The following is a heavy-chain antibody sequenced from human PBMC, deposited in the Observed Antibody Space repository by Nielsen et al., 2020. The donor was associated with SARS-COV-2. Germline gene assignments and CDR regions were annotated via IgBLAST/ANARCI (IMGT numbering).Heavy chain of an antibody. Sequence: SETLSLTCSVSGDGGSIGDYFWTWIRQPPGKGLEWIGYVHHSGSTYYNPSLKSRVSISLDTSKSQFFLNLDSVTAADTAVYYCARARSDRTRELFYYWGQGTLATVSS. CDR1: GDGGSIGDYF. J-gene: IGHJ4*02. CDR3: ARARSDRTRELFYY. D-gene: IGHD3-10*01. V-gene: IGHV4-59*01. CDR2: VHHSGST.